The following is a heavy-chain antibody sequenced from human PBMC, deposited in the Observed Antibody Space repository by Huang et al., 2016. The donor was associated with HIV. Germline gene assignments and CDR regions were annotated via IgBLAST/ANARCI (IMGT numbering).Heavy chain of an antibody. CDR3: ARLIGSPSFYYGLDV. CDR2: IYPVDPDT. Sequence: EVQLVQSGAEVKKPGESLQISCKGSGYRFRSNWIGWVRQMPGKGLEWWGIIYPVDPDTRYSPSFQGQVTISADKSINTAYLQWSSLKASDTAMYYCARLIGSPSFYYGLDVWGQGTTVTVSS. CDR1: GYRFRSNW. V-gene: IGHV5-51*01. D-gene: IGHD3-10*01. J-gene: IGHJ6*02.